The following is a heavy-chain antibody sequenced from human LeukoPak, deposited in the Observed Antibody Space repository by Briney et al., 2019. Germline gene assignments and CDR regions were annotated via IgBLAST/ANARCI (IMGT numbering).Heavy chain of an antibody. Sequence: ASVKFSCKASGYTFINYYMHWVRQAPGQGLEWMGIINPSGGSTRYAQKFQGRVTMTRDTSTSTVHMELSSLRSEDTAVYYCARSYSGSYYAESGVDYWGQGTLVTVSS. D-gene: IGHD1-26*01. J-gene: IGHJ4*02. CDR2: INPSGGST. V-gene: IGHV1-46*01. CDR1: GYTFINYY. CDR3: ARSYSGSYYAESGVDY.